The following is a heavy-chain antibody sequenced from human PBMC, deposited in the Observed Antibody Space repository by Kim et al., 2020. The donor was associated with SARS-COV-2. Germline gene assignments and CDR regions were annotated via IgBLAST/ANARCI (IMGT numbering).Heavy chain of an antibody. CDR2: VSFDGTKP. J-gene: IGHJ5*02. CDR3: ARGRYCSGGDCYSYTWFAP. D-gene: IGHD2-15*01. Sequence: GGSLRLSCEASGFSLRTYDMHWVRQAPGKGLDWVAGVSFDGTKPDYSDSAKSRFTISRDNSKNMLYLQMDNLRAEDTAVYYCARGRYCSGGDCYSYTWFAPWGQGTLVIVSS. V-gene: IGHV3-30*04. CDR1: GFSLRTYD.